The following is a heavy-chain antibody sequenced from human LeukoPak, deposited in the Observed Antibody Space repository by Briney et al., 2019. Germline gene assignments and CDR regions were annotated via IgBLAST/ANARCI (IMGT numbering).Heavy chain of an antibody. CDR2: MNPNSGNT. V-gene: IGHV1-8*01. D-gene: IGHD5-12*01. CDR1: GYTFTSYD. Sequence: ASVKVSCKASGYTFTSYDINWVRQATGQGLEWMGWMNPNSGNTGYAQKFQGRVTMTRNTSISTAYMELSSLRSEDTAVYYCARGFRVATIMFVSGWYGFDYWGQGTLVTVSS. J-gene: IGHJ4*02. CDR3: ARGFRVATIMFVSGWYGFDY.